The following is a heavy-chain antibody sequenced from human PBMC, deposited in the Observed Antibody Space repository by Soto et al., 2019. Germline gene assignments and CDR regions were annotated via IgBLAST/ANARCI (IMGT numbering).Heavy chain of an antibody. CDR1: GFTFSSYG. J-gene: IGHJ6*03. Sequence: PGGSLRLSCAASGFTFSSYGMHWVRQAPGKGLEWVAVISYDGSNKYYADSVKGRFTISRDNAKNTLYLQMNSLRAEDTAVYYCARSPYSSSSYCGVCYYYMDVWGKGTTVTVSS. CDR2: ISYDGSNK. D-gene: IGHD6-6*01. V-gene: IGHV3-30*03. CDR3: ARSPYSSSSYCGVCYYYMDV.